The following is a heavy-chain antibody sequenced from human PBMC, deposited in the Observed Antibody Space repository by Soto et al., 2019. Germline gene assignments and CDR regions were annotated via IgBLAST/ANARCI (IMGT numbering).Heavy chain of an antibody. J-gene: IGHJ4*02. V-gene: IGHV3-23*01. D-gene: IGHD1-26*01. CDR1: GLSFRSYT. Sequence: RRLSCAASGLSFRSYTMNWVRQAPGKGLEWVSGISSGGAFTYYADSVKGGFTISRDDSTNTPYLQMNSLRAEDTAVYHCAKSGPTNYFDSWGQGTMVSVSS. CDR3: AKSGPTNYFDS. CDR2: ISSGGAFT.